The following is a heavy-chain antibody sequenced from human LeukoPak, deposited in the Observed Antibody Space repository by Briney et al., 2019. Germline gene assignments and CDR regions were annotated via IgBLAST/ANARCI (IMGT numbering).Heavy chain of an antibody. J-gene: IGHJ6*03. V-gene: IGHV5-51*01. Sequence: GESLKISCKGSGYSFTSYWIGWVRQMPGKGLEWMGIIYPGDSDTRYSPSFQGQVTISADKSISTAYPQWSSLKASDTAMYYCARTPHLYSSSSFYYYYMDVWGKGTTVTVSS. D-gene: IGHD6-6*01. CDR3: ARTPHLYSSSSFYYYYMDV. CDR1: GYSFTSYW. CDR2: IYPGDSDT.